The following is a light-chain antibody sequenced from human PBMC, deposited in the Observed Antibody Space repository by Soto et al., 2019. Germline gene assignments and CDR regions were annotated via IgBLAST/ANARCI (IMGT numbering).Light chain of an antibody. CDR1: SSDVGGHNY. CDR2: GVS. J-gene: IGLJ3*02. CDR3: SSTAGNNNLV. V-gene: IGLV2-8*01. Sequence: QSALTQSPSASGSPGQSVTISCTGTSSDVGGHNYVSWYQHHPGKAPKLIIYGVSKRPSGVPDRFSGSKSANTASLTVSGLQAEDEAFYYCSSTAGNNNLVFGGGTKLTVL.